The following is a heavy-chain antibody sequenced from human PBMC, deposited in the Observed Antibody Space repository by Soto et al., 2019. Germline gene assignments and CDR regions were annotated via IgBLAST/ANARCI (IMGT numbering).Heavy chain of an antibody. Sequence: SETLSLTCTVSGGSISSSSYYWGWIRQPPGKGLEWIGSIFYSGSTYNNPSLKSRVTISVDTSKNQFSLKLSSVTAADTAVYYCARPHYCTSTSCYEAFHYWGQGTLVTVSS. J-gene: IGHJ4*02. V-gene: IGHV4-39*01. D-gene: IGHD2-2*01. CDR2: IFYSGST. CDR3: ARPHYCTSTSCYEAFHY. CDR1: GGSISSSSYY.